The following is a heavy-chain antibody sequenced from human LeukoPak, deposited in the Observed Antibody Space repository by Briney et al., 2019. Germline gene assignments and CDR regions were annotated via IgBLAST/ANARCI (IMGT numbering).Heavy chain of an antibody. J-gene: IGHJ4*02. CDR2: NT. Sequence: NTNYNPSLKSRVTISVDTSKNQFSLKLSSVTAADTAVYYCGDVSGATDYWGQGTLVTVSS. CDR3: GDVSGATDY. D-gene: IGHD1-26*01. V-gene: IGHV4-34*01.